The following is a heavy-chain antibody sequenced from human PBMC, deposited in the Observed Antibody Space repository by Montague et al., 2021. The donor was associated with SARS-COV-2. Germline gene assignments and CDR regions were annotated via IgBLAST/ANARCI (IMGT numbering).Heavy chain of an antibody. Sequence: SLRLSCAASGFTFDDYAMHWVRQAPGKGLEWVSLISGDGGSTYYADSVKGRFTISRDNSENSLYLQMNSLRTEDTALYYCAKDIVRDYYDSSGYYSGSVDYWGQGTLVTVSS. CDR3: AKDIVRDYYDSSGYYSGSVDY. V-gene: IGHV3-43*02. CDR1: GFTFDDYA. D-gene: IGHD3-22*01. CDR2: ISGDGGST. J-gene: IGHJ4*02.